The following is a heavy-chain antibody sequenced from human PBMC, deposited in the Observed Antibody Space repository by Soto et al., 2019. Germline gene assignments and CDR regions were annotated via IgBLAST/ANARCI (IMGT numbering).Heavy chain of an antibody. CDR1: GFAFSGYG. Sequence: ESVGGVVQVGGSLRLSCAASGFAFSGYGMHWVRQAPGKGLEWVALIWYDGSKTYHADSVKGRFAISRDDSKSTLFLQMSSLRVDDTAVYYCVRDPATVTSYFDYWGQGALVTVSS. CDR3: VRDPATVTSYFDY. CDR2: IWYDGSKT. D-gene: IGHD4-17*01. V-gene: IGHV3-33*01. J-gene: IGHJ4*02.